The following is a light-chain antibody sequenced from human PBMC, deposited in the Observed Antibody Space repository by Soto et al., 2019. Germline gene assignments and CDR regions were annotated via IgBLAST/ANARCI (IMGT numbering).Light chain of an antibody. J-gene: IGLJ2*01. CDR2: EVS. Sequence: QSALTQPASVSGSPGQSITISCTGTSSDVGGYNYVSWFQQHPGKAPKLMIYEVSNRPSGVSNRFSGSKSGNTASLTISGLQAEDEADYYCSSYTSRSTEVFGGGTKLTVL. V-gene: IGLV2-14*01. CDR3: SSYTSRSTEV. CDR1: SSDVGGYNY.